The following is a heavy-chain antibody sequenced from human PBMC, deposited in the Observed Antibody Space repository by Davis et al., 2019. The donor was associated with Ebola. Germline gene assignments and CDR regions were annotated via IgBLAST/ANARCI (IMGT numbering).Heavy chain of an antibody. Sequence: PWGALRLSFAAPGFSFPDHYMSLVRQAPGEGAEWVSFISICSGFTNYADSVKGRFTISRDNAKNSLYLQMNSLRAEDTAVYYCARGPRKMATTNFDYWGQGTLVTVSS. V-gene: IGHV3-11*06. D-gene: IGHD5-24*01. CDR3: ARGPRKMATTNFDY. CDR2: ISICSGFT. CDR1: GFSFPDHY. J-gene: IGHJ4*02.